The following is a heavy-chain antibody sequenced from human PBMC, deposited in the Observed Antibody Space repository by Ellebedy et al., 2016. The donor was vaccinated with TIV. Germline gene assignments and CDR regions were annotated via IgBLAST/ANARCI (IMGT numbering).Heavy chain of an antibody. Sequence: GESLKISCAASGFTFSDYYMSWVRQAPGKGLEWVSSISSSSSYIYYADSVKGRFTISRDNAKNSLYLQMNSLRAEDTAVYYCARDSGAAAGNVESAFDIWGQGTMVTVSS. V-gene: IGHV3-21*01. CDR2: ISSSSSYI. D-gene: IGHD6-13*01. CDR3: ARDSGAAAGNVESAFDI. J-gene: IGHJ3*02. CDR1: GFTFSDYY.